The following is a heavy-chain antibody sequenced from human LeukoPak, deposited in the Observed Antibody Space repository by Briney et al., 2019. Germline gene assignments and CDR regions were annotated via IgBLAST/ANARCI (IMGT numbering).Heavy chain of an antibody. V-gene: IGHV4-39*01. D-gene: IGHD6-6*01. Sequence: SETLSLTCTDYGDSRSSHSYFWGWIRQPPGKGLEWTGNIHHIGSTYYNPSLKSRDAISVDTSTNQFSLKLSSVNTASSFVDKDARHISIARRHDAFNSWARGTMATVSS. CDR2: IHHIGST. CDR1: GDSRSSHSYF. CDR3: ARHISIARRHDAFNS. J-gene: IGHJ3*02.